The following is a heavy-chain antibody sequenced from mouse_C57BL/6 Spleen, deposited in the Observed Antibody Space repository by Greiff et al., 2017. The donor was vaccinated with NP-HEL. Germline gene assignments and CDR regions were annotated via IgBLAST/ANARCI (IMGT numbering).Heavy chain of an antibody. Sequence: QVQLQQSGPELVKPGASVKISCKASGYAFSSSWMNWVKQRPGKGLEWIGRIYPGDGDTNYNGKFKGKATLTADKSSSTAYMQLSSLTSEDSAVSFCARERGPPRATFDYGGKGTTLTVSS. CDR3: ARERGPPRATFDY. D-gene: IGHD3-1*01. CDR1: GYAFSSSW. CDR2: IYPGDGDT. V-gene: IGHV1-82*01. J-gene: IGHJ2*01.